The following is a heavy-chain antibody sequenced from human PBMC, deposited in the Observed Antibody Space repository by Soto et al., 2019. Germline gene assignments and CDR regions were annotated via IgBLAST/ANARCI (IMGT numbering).Heavy chain of an antibody. CDR3: ARYIYFSSTICYVERGLEVQDHYFYYGMDV. CDR2: INAGNGNT. J-gene: IGHJ6*02. CDR1: GYTFTSYA. Sequence: ASVKVSCKASGYTFTSYAMHWVRQAPGQRLERMGWINAGNGNTKYSQKFQGRVTITRDTSASTAYMELSSLKSEDTAVYYCARYIYFSSTICYVERGLEVQDHYFYYGMDVWGQGTTVTVSS. V-gene: IGHV1-3*01. D-gene: IGHD2-2*01.